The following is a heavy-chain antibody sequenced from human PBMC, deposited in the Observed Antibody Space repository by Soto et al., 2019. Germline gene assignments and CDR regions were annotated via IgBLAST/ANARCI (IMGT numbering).Heavy chain of an antibody. J-gene: IGHJ6*02. CDR2: IYRSGST. CDR3: ARDQHYYDGGYYGMDV. CDR1: GGSISSSNW. D-gene: IGHD3-22*01. Sequence: QVQLQESGPGLVEPSGTLSLTCAVSGGSISSSNWWSWVRQPPGKGLEWIGEIYRSGSTNYNPSLKRRVTISVDKSKNQFSLKLSSVTAADTAVYYCARDQHYYDGGYYGMDVWGQGTTVTVSS. V-gene: IGHV4-4*02.